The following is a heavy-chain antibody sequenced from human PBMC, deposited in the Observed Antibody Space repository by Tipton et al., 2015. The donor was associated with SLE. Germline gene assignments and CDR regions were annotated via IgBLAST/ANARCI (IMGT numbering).Heavy chain of an antibody. Sequence: SLRLSCAASGFTFSSYAMSWVRQAPGKGLEWVSVIYSGGSTYYADSVRGRFTISRDNSKNTLYLQMNSLRAEDTAVYYCARDGPLGPNYYYYYYMDVWGKGTTVTVSS. V-gene: IGHV3-66*02. CDR1: GFTFSSYA. J-gene: IGHJ6*03. CDR3: ARDGPLGPNYYYYYYMDV. CDR2: IYSGGST. D-gene: IGHD5-24*01.